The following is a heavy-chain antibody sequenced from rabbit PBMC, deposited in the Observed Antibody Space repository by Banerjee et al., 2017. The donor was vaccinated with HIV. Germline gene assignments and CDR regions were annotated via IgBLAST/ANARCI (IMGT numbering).Heavy chain of an antibody. J-gene: IGHJ4*01. D-gene: IGHD1-1*01. Sequence: QEQLVESGGGLVKPEGSLTLTCTASGFSFSNNYVMCWVRQAPGKGLEWIACIWTGSSGTTYYASWAKGRFTISETSSTTVTLQMTSLTAADTATYFCARGALYATGSGYYPAYFNLWGQGTLVTVS. CDR2: IWTGSSGTT. CDR3: ARGALYATGSGYYPAYFNL. CDR1: GFSFSNNYV. V-gene: IGHV1S45*01.